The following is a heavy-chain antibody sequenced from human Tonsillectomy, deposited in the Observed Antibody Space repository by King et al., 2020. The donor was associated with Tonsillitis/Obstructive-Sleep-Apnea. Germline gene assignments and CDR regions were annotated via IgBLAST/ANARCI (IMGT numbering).Heavy chain of an antibody. D-gene: IGHD3-22*01. CDR2: SRPYDGDT. V-gene: IGHV1-18*01. CDR3: ARDYYDSSGYYHGYFQH. CDR1: GYTFISYD. Sequence: QLVQSGAEVKKPGASVKVSCKASGYTFISYDITWVRQAPGQGLEWMGWSRPYDGDTNYAQKLQGRVTMTSDTSTTTAYMELRSLRSDDTAVYYCARDYYDSSGYYHGYFQHWGQGNLGTVSS. J-gene: IGHJ1*01.